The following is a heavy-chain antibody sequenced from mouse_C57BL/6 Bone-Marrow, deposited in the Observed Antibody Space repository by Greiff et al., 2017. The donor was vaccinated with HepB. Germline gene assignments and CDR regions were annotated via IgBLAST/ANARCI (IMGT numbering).Heavy chain of an antibody. V-gene: IGHV5-4*03. CDR1: GFTFSRYA. CDR3: ARRGYYSIYWYFDV. Sequence: EVKLMESGGGLVKPGGSLKLSCAASGFTFSRYAMSWVRQSPEKRLEWVATISDGGSYTYYPDNVTGRFTISRDHAKNNLYLQMSHLKSEDTAMYYCARRGYYSIYWYFDVWGTGTTVTVSS. J-gene: IGHJ1*03. CDR2: ISDGGSYT. D-gene: IGHD2-5*01.